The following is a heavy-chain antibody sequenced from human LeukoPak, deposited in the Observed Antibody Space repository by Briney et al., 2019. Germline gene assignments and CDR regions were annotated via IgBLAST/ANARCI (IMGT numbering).Heavy chain of an antibody. CDR2: IWYDGSNK. D-gene: IGHD6-13*01. J-gene: IGHJ4*02. V-gene: IGHV3-33*01. CDR3: ARSPGIASSFDY. CDR1: GFTFSSYG. Sequence: PGRSLRLSCAASGFTFSSYGMHWVRQAPGKGLEWVVVIWYDGSNKYYADSVKGRFTISRDNSKNTLYLQMNSLRAEDTAVYYCARSPGIASSFDYWGQGTLVTVSS.